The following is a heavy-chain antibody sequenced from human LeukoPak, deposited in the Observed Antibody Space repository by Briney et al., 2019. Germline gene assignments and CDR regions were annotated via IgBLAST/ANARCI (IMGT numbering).Heavy chain of an antibody. Sequence: ASVKVSCKASGYTFTNYGISWVRQAPGQGREWMGWISIYNGKTDYTQKLRGTVTRTPDTYTRTAYMELRSLRSDDTAVYYCARITYDFWSGYYMPDDPWGQGTLVTVSS. CDR3: ARITYDFWSGYYMPDDP. V-gene: IGHV1-18*01. CDR1: GYTFTNYG. CDR2: ISIYNGKT. J-gene: IGHJ5*02. D-gene: IGHD3-3*01.